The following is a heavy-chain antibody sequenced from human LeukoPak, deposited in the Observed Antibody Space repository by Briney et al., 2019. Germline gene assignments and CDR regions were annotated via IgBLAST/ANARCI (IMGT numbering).Heavy chain of an antibody. CDR2: INPNSGGT. D-gene: IGHD2-15*01. CDR1: GYTFTGYY. V-gene: IGHV1-2*02. Sequence: ASVKVSCKASGYTFTGYYIHWVRQAPGQGLEWMGWINPNSGGTNYAQKVQGRVTMTRDTNISTAYMELSRLRSDDTAVYYCARSGYCSGSSCYISNYWGQGTLVTVSS. CDR3: ARSGYCSGSSCYISNY. J-gene: IGHJ4*02.